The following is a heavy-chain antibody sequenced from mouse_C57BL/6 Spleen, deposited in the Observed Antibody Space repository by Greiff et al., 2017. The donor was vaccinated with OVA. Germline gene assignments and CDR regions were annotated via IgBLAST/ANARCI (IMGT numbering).Heavy chain of an antibody. CDR1: GYSFTDYN. CDR2: INPNYGTT. Sequence: VQLKQSGPELVKPGASVKISCKASGYSFTDYNMNWVKQSNGKSLEWIGVINPNYGTTSYNQKFKGKATLTVDQSSSTAYMQLNSLTSEDSAVYYCARSLHYGSSYGAMDYWGQGTSATFSS. V-gene: IGHV1-39*01. CDR3: ARSLHYGSSYGAMDY. D-gene: IGHD1-1*01. J-gene: IGHJ4*01.